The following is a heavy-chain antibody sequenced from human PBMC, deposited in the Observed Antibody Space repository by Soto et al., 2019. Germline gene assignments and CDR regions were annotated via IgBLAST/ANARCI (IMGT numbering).Heavy chain of an antibody. CDR2: IYHSGST. V-gene: IGHV4-4*02. CDR3: ARKAGSYGYDWGFDY. Sequence: SETLSLTCAVSGGSISSSNWWSWVRQPPGKGLEWIGEIYHSGSTNYNPSLKSRVTISVDKSKNQFSLKLSSVTAADTAVYYCARKAGSYGYDWGFDYWGQGTLVTVSS. J-gene: IGHJ4*02. D-gene: IGHD3-16*01. CDR1: GGSISSSNW.